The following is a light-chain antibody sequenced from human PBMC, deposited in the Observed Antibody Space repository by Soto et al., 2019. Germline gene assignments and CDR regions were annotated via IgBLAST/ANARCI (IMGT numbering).Light chain of an antibody. J-gene: IGKJ4*01. CDR2: TTS. Sequence: DIQMTQSPSSVSASVGDRVTITCRASQAINKYLAWYQQKPGKAPNVLIYTTSSLQNGVPSRFSGSGSATDFTLTISSREPEYFATYYCQQGNRFPLTFGGGTKVEIK. CDR3: QQGNRFPLT. V-gene: IGKV1-12*01. CDR1: QAINKY.